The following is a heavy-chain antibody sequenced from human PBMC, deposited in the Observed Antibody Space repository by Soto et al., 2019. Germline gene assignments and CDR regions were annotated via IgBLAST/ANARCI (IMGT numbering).Heavy chain of an antibody. Sequence: KTSETLSLTCTVSGGSISSGDYYWSWIRQPPGKGLEWIGYIYYSGSTYYNPSLKSRVTISVDTSKNQFSLKLSSVTAADTAVYYCASEGTYDSSGYVVDYWGQGTLVTVSS. CDR2: IYYSGST. V-gene: IGHV4-30-4*01. D-gene: IGHD3-22*01. CDR3: ASEGTYDSSGYVVDY. J-gene: IGHJ4*02. CDR1: GGSISSGDYY.